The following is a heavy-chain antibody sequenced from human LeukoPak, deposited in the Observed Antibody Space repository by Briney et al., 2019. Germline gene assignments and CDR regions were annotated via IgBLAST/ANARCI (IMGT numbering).Heavy chain of an antibody. CDR3: AKDLYVSGFYPTSLDD. Sequence: GGALRLSCAASGFSFTTYGMHWVRQAPGKGLEWVAFIRGDGTNKYYADSVKGRFTISRDNYKRTLSLQMDTLRSEDTAVYFCAKDLYVSGFYPTSLDDWGQGTLVTVSS. J-gene: IGHJ4*02. V-gene: IGHV3-30*02. CDR2: IRGDGTNK. CDR1: GFSFTTYG. D-gene: IGHD3-22*01.